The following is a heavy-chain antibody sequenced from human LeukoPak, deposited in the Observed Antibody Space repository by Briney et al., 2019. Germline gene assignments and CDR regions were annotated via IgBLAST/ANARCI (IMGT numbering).Heavy chain of an antibody. CDR1: GGSISSGDYY. J-gene: IGHJ6*02. D-gene: IGHD5-18*01. CDR3: AREGYSYGPYYCYGMDV. CDR2: IYYSGST. Sequence: SETLSLTCTVSGGSISSGDYYWSWIRQPPGKGLEWIGYIYYSGSTYYNPSLKSRVTISVDTSKNQFSLKLSSATAADTAVYYCAREGYSYGPYYCYGMDVWGQGTTVTVSS. V-gene: IGHV4-30-4*01.